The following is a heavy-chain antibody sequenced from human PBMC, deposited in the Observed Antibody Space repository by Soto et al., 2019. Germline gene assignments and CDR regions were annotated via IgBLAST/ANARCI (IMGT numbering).Heavy chain of an antibody. V-gene: IGHV1-3*01. CDR3: ARDGDAFYYDFWSGYYTGVDY. Sequence: GASVKVSCKASGYTFTDYAIHWVRQAPGQRLEWMGWINAGNGNTKYSQKFQGRVTITRDTSASTAYMELSSLRSEDTAVYYCARDGDAFYYDFWSGYYTGVDYWGQGTLVTVSS. CDR2: INAGNGNT. J-gene: IGHJ4*02. CDR1: GYTFTDYA. D-gene: IGHD3-3*01.